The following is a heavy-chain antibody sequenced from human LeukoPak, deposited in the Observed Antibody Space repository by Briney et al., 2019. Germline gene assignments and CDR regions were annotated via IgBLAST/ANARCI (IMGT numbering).Heavy chain of an antibody. CDR3: ARGVGRIDMFDP. D-gene: IGHD3-9*01. CDR1: GGSISSFY. J-gene: IGHJ5*02. CDR2: INYTGST. Sequence: SETLSLTCTVSGGSISSFYWNWIRQPPGKGLEWVGYINYTGSTNYNASLKSRVTTSLDTSKNQCSLKLNSVRAGDTAVYYCARGVGRIDMFDPWGQGTLVTVSS. V-gene: IGHV4-59*01.